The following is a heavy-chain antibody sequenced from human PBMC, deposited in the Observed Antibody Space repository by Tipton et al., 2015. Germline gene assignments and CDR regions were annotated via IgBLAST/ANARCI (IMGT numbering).Heavy chain of an antibody. Sequence: TLSLTCTVSGGSFSDYYWVWLRQPPGMGLECIGTIYYSGSTYYNPSLKSRVTISVDTSKNQFSLRLNSVTAADTAVYYCACQDYDSLTRDYQTVDYWAQGTMVTVSS. CDR1: GGSFSDYY. D-gene: IGHD3-9*01. CDR3: ACQDYDSLTRDYQTVDY. CDR2: IYYSGST. V-gene: IGHV4-39*01. J-gene: IGHJ3*01.